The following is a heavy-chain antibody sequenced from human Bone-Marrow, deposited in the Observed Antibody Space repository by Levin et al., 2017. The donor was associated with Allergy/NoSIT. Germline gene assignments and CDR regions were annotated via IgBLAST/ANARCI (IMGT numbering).Heavy chain of an antibody. CDR1: GGSFTGYF. CDR3: ARGGRWSFSYYFDY. CDR2: INHSGST. V-gene: IGHV4-34*01. D-gene: IGHD3-10*01. Sequence: PSETLSLTCAVDGGSFTGYFWTWIRQPPGKGLEWIGEINHSGSTKYNPSLTSRVTISVDTPKKEFSLNLSSVTAADTAVFYCARGGRWSFSYYFDYWGQGTRVTVSS. J-gene: IGHJ4*02.